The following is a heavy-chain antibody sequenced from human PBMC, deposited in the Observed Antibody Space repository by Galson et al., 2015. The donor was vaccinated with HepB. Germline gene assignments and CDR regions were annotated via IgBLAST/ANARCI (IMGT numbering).Heavy chain of an antibody. V-gene: IGHV1-46*01. CDR1: GYTFTNYY. D-gene: IGHD6-19*01. CDR2: INPSRSST. Sequence: SVKVSCKASGYTFTNYYMHRVRQAPGQGLEWVGMINPSRSSTTYAQKFQGRVTMTRDTSTSTVYIELSSLRSEDAAVYYCARLVSGRPFDYWGQGTLVTVSS. CDR3: ARLVSGRPFDY. J-gene: IGHJ4*02.